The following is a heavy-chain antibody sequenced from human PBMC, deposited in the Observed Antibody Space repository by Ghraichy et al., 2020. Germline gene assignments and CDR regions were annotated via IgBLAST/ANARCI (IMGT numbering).Heavy chain of an antibody. CDR3: ARGDTMIVVVMPGYNWFDP. D-gene: IGHD3-22*01. Sequence: SQTLSLTCTVSGGSISSSSYYWGWIRQPPGKGLEWIGSIYYSGSTYYNPSLKSRVTISVDTSKNQFSLKLSSVTAADTAVYYCARGDTMIVVVMPGYNWFDPWGQGTLVTVSS. V-gene: IGHV4-39*07. J-gene: IGHJ5*02. CDR1: GGSISSSSYY. CDR2: IYYSGST.